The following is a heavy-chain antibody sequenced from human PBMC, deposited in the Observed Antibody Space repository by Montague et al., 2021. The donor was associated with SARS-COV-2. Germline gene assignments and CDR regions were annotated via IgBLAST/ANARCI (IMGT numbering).Heavy chain of an antibody. CDR3: ARGLGGGSGSHFDY. V-gene: IGHV4-34*01. CDR2: WNHSEST. Sequence: SETLSLTCAVYGGSFSGYYWSWSRHPPGKGLERMGEWNHSESTNYNPTLKSRVTISVDTSKKQFSLKLSSVTAADTAVYYCARGLGGGSGSHFDYWGQGTLVTVSS. D-gene: IGHD2-15*01. J-gene: IGHJ4*02. CDR1: GGSFSGYY.